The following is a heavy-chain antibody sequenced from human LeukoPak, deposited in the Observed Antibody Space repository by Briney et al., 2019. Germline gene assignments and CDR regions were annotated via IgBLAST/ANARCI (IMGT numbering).Heavy chain of an antibody. D-gene: IGHD3-16*02. CDR2: ISSSSSTI. V-gene: IGHV3-48*04. J-gene: IGHJ5*02. CDR1: GFTFSSHW. CDR3: ARGPRRLGELSLYR. Sequence: GGSLRLSCAASGFTFSSHWMHWVRQAPGKGLEWVSYISSSSSTIYYADSVKGRFTISRDNAKNSLYLQMNSLRAEDTAVYYCARGPRRLGELSLYRWGQGTLVTVSS.